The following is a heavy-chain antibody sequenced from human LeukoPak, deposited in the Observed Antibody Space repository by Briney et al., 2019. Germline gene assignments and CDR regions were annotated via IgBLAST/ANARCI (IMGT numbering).Heavy chain of an antibody. D-gene: IGHD2-15*01. CDR3: ARVRSAARRYMDV. V-gene: IGHV1-69*05. Sequence: SVKVSCKASGGTFSSYAISWVRQAPGQGLEWMGGIIPIFGTANYAQKFQGRVTMTTDTSTSTAYMELRSLRSDDTAVYYCARVRSAARRYMDVWGKGTTVTVSS. CDR2: IIPIFGTA. J-gene: IGHJ6*03. CDR1: GGTFSSYA.